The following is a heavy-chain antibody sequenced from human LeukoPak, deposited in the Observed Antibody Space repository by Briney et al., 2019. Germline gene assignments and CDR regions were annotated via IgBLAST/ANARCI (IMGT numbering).Heavy chain of an antibody. J-gene: IGHJ4*02. CDR1: GGSFRGYY. CDR2: INHSGST. D-gene: IGHD6-13*01. V-gene: IGHV4-34*01. CDR3: AGAPDLGYSSSWYYSGDYFDY. Sequence: PSETLSLTCAVYGGSFRGYYWRWIRQPPGKGLEWIGEINHSGSTNYNPSLKSRVTISVDTSKNQFSLKLSSVTAADTAVYYCAGAPDLGYSSSWYYSGDYFDYWGQGTLVTVSS.